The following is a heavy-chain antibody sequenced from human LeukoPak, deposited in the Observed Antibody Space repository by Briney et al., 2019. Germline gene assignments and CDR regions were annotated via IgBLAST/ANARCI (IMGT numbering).Heavy chain of an antibody. CDR1: GYTFTNYW. D-gene: IGHD3-16*01. V-gene: IGHV5-51*01. CDR3: ATGIYADYFDY. Sequence: PGESLKISCKGSGYTFTNYWIGWVRQMPGKGLEWMGIMYPGDSDTRYSPSFQGQVTISADKSISTAYLQWGSLKASDTAMYYCATGIYADYFDYWGQGTLVSVSS. J-gene: IGHJ4*02. CDR2: MYPGDSDT.